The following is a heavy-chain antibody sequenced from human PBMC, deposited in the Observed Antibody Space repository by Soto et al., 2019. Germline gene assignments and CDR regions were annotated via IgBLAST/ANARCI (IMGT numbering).Heavy chain of an antibody. V-gene: IGHV1-69*12. J-gene: IGHJ4*02. D-gene: IGHD6-13*01. CDR2: IIPIFGTA. CDR1: GGTFSSYA. Sequence: QVQLVQSGAEVKKPGSSVRVSCKASGGTFSSYAISWVRQAPGQGLEWMGGIIPIFGTANYAQKFQGRVTITADESTSTAYMELSSLRSEDTAVYYCARSVLRRIAAAPIDYWGQGTLVTVSS. CDR3: ARSVLRRIAAAPIDY.